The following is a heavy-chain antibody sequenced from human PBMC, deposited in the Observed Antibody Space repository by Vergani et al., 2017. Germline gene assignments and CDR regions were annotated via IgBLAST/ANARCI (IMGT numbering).Heavy chain of an antibody. CDR2: ISWNSGSI. Sequence: EVQLVESGGGLVQPGRSLRLSCAASGFTSDDYAMHWVRQAPGKGLEWVSGISWNSGSIGYADSVKGRFTISRDNAKNSLYLQMNSLRAEDMALYYFAKDLGDYYYYGMDVWGQGTTVTVSS. CDR1: GFTSDDYA. CDR3: AKDLGDYYYYGMDV. V-gene: IGHV3-9*02. J-gene: IGHJ6*02.